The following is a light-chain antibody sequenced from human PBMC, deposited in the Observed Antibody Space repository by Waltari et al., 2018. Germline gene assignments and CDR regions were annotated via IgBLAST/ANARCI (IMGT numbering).Light chain of an antibody. V-gene: IGKV3-11*01. CDR2: DTS. CDR3: QQRLNWPLT. CDR1: QSVGTY. J-gene: IGKJ4*01. Sequence: EIEVILSPAILSFSPGEKATLSCRASQSVGTYLAWYQQRPGQSPRLLIYDTSYRATGIPARFSGRGSETDFTLTISSLQPEDFAVYCCQQRLNWPLTFGGGTRVQI.